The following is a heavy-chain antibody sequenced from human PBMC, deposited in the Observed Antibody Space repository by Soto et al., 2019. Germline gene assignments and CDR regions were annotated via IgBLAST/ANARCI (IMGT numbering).Heavy chain of an antibody. J-gene: IGHJ6*02. Sequence: SETLSLTCAVYGGSFRGYFWSWIRQPPGKGLEWIGEINHSGSTHYNPSLKSRVTISADTSKSQFSLELNTVTAADTAVYYCARAGSGSLEYDMDVWGQGITVTVSS. V-gene: IGHV4-34*01. CDR1: GGSFRGYF. CDR3: ARAGSGSLEYDMDV. D-gene: IGHD3-10*01. CDR2: INHSGST.